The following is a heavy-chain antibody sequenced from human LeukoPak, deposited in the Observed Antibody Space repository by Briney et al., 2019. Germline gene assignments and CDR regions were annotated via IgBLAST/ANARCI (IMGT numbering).Heavy chain of an antibody. Sequence: SETLSLTCTVSGGSISSYYWTWIRQHPGKGLEWIGYISYSGNTYYNSSLKSRVTISVDTSKNQFSLKLISVTAADTAVYYCARDTSTGTLEFWGRGTLVTVSS. D-gene: IGHD5-24*01. V-gene: IGHV4-59*06. CDR3: ARDTSTGTLEF. CDR1: GGSISSYY. CDR2: ISYSGNT. J-gene: IGHJ4*02.